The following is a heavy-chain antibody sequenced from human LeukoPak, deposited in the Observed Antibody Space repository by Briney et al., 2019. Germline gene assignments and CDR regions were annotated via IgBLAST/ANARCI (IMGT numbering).Heavy chain of an antibody. CDR2: IIPILGIA. D-gene: IGHD6-13*01. Sequence: SXGTFSSYAXXXXRQAPXQGLXXXXXIIPILGIANYAQKFQGRVTITADKSTSTAYMEPSSLRSEDTAVYYCARDSLIAAAGIGYFQHWGQGTLVTVSS. CDR1: XGTFSSYA. V-gene: IGHV1-69*04. J-gene: IGHJ1*01. CDR3: ARDSLIAAAGIGYFQH.